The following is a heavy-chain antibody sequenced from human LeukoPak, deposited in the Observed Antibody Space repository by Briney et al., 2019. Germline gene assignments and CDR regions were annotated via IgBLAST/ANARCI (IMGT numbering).Heavy chain of an antibody. CDR1: S. CDR3: ATVRTMIAGGF. D-gene: IGHD3-22*01. CDR2: FYPEDGER. V-gene: IGHV1-24*01. J-gene: IGHJ4*02. Sequence: SMXWXXXXPGKGLXWMGGFYPEDGERMYAQKLQGRVTMTEETYTDTAYMELSSLRSEDTAVYYCATVRTMIAGGFWGQGTLVTVSS.